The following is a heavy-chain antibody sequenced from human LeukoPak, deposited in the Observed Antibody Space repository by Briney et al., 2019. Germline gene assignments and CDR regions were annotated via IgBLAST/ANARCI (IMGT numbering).Heavy chain of an antibody. CDR1: GFTFSSYA. J-gene: IGHJ4*02. Sequence: GGSPRLSCAASGFTFSSYAMHWVRQAPGKGLEWVAVISYDGSNKYYADSVKGRFTISRDNSKNTLYLQMNSLRAEDTAVYYCASWGATHHYFDSWGRGTLVTVSS. V-gene: IGHV3-30*04. CDR3: ASWGATHHYFDS. CDR2: ISYDGSNK. D-gene: IGHD1-26*01.